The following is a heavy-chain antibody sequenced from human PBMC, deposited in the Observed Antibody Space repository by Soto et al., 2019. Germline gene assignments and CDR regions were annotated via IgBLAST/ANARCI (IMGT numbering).Heavy chain of an antibody. D-gene: IGHD1-7*01. CDR3: ARDGFEESGTTFLPEFDY. J-gene: IGHJ4*02. CDR1: GYTFSNYG. V-gene: IGHV1-18*04. Sequence: GASVKVSCKASGYTFSNYGITWVRQAPGQGLEWMGWVSACNRNTNYAQKFEDRVTMTTDTSTGTAYMELRSLRSDDTAVYYCARDGFEESGTTFLPEFDYWGQGTLVTVSS. CDR2: VSACNRNT.